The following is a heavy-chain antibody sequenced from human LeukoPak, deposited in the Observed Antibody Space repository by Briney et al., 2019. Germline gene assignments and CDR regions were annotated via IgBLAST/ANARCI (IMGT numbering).Heavy chain of an antibody. D-gene: IGHD6-19*01. CDR3: ARVAQNMQRIAVAATSTWRANWYFDL. Sequence: PSETLSLTCTVSGGSISTYYWSWIRQPAGKGLEWIGRIYSGGGTNSHTSPESRVTMSVDTSKNQFSLKLSSVTAADTAVYYCARVAQNMQRIAVAATSTWRANWYFDLWGRGTLVTVSS. CDR1: GGSISTYY. V-gene: IGHV4-4*07. CDR2: IYSGGGT. J-gene: IGHJ2*01.